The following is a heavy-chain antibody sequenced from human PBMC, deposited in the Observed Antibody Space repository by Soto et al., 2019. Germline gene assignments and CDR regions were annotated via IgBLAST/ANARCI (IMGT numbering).Heavy chain of an antibody. CDR2: ISSGSSTI. CDR1: GFTFSSYS. V-gene: IGHV3-48*02. D-gene: IGHD2-15*01. J-gene: IGHJ3*02. CDR3: AREGVGGRILYPHAFDI. Sequence: GGSLRLSCAASGFTFSSYSMNWVRQAPGKGLEWVSYISSGSSTIYYADSVKGRFTISRDNAKNSLYLQMNSLRDEDTAVYYCAREGVGGRILYPHAFDIWGQGTMVTVSS.